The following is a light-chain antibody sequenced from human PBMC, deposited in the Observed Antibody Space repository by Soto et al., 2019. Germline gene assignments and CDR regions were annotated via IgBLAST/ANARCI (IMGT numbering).Light chain of an antibody. CDR2: DAS. J-gene: IGKJ1*01. V-gene: IGKV3-20*01. CDR1: ESVSSK. CDR3: QQYGSSGT. Sequence: VVKQSPATLSVSPGERATLSCRASESVSSKLVWYQKKPGQAPSLLIHDASTRATGIPARFIVIGSGTDFTLTISRLEPEDCAVDYCQQYGSSGTFGQGT.